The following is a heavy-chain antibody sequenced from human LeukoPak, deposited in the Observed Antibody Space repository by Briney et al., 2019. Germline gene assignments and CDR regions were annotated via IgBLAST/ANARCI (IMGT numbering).Heavy chain of an antibody. CDR1: GYTFTGYY. J-gene: IGHJ6*03. D-gene: IGHD6-6*01. CDR2: INPNSGGT. Sequence: ASVKVSCKASGYTFTGYYMHWVRQAPGQGLEWMGWINPNSGGTNYAQKFQGRVTMTRDTSISTAYMELSRLRSDDTAVYYCARDLEYSSSSGWGHYMDVWGKGTTVTVSS. V-gene: IGHV1-2*02. CDR3: ARDLEYSSSSGWGHYMDV.